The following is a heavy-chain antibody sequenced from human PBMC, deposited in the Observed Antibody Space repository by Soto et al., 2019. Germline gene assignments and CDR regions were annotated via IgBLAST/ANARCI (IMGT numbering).Heavy chain of an antibody. CDR3: ARDSDYIWGSYSGGDAFDI. CDR1: GYTFTSYA. CDR2: INAGNGNT. D-gene: IGHD3-16*01. Sequence: QVQLVQSGAEVKKPGASVKVSCKASGYTFTSYAMHWVRQAPGQRLEWMGWINAGNGNTKYSQKFHGRVTITRDTSASTAYMELSSLRSEDTAVYYCARDSDYIWGSYSGGDAFDIWGQGTMVTVSS. J-gene: IGHJ3*02. V-gene: IGHV1-3*01.